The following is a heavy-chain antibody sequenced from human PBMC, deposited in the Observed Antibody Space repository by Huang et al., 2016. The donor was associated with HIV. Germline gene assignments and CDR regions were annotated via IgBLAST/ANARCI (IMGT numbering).Heavy chain of an antibody. Sequence: QVQLVQSGAEVRKPGSSVKVSCRASGGSFNNFGINWVRQAPGQGLEWMGGIIPRFGTRTDAQRFQGRVTSTADETTGVVYMELSSLRSDDTAVYFCAKRGGAWGSPYAFDLWGPGTMVTVSS. CDR1: GGSFNNFG. CDR2: IIPRFGTR. D-gene: IGHD3-16*01. CDR3: AKRGGAWGSPYAFDL. V-gene: IGHV1-69*13. J-gene: IGHJ3*01.